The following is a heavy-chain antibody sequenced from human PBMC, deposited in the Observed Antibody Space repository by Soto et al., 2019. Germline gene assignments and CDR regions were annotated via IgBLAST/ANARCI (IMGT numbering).Heavy chain of an antibody. CDR2: ISAYNGNT. V-gene: IGHV1-18*04. CDR1: GYPFTSYG. CDR3: ARDRITVSNWFDP. Sequence: GSVKVYFKASGYPFTSYGISLVRQAPGQGLEWMGWISAYNGNTNYAQKLQGRVTMTTDTSTSTAYMELRSLRSDDTAVYYCARDRITVSNWFDPWGQGTLVTVSS. J-gene: IGHJ5*02. D-gene: IGHD3-3*01.